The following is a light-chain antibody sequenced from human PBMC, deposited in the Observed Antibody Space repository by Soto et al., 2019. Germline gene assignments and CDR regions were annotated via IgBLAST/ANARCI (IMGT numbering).Light chain of an antibody. CDR1: QYIGDF. Sequence: DIQMTQSPSSLSASVGDRVTITCRASQYIGDFLNWYQQTPGKAPKLLIFGASNLHIGVPSRFSGSGSGTESTLTINNMQREDFATYYCQESFFTLGTFGRGTKVDIK. CDR3: QESFFTLGT. CDR2: GAS. V-gene: IGKV1-39*01. J-gene: IGKJ1*01.